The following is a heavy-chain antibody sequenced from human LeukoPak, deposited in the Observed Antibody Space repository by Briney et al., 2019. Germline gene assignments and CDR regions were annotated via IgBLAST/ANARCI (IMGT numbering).Heavy chain of an antibody. CDR3: TRVDEVFAFDI. D-gene: IGHD1-14*01. V-gene: IGHV3-30-3*01. J-gene: IGHJ3*02. CDR1: GFTFSTFA. Sequence: GRSLGLSCAASGFTFSTFAIHWVRQAPGKGLEGVAVISYDGTNKYYADSVKGRFTISRDNSKNTLYLEMNSLRTEDTAVYYFTRVDEVFAFDIWGHGTMVTVSS. CDR2: ISYDGTNK.